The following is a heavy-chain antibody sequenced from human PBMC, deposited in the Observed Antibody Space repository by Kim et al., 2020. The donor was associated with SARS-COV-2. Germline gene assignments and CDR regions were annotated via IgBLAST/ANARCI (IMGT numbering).Heavy chain of an antibody. CDR3: ARDRYTYGFAENYFDP. CDR1: GYSFTDHA. V-gene: IGHV1-3*01. Sequence: ASVKVSCRASGYSFTDHAIHWVRQAPGQRLEWMGWINAAYGDTKYSQKFQNRVTFTRDTSATTAYMELSSLRSEDTAVFYCARDRYTYGFAENYFDPWGQGTLVTVSS. D-gene: IGHD5-18*01. J-gene: IGHJ5*02. CDR2: INAAYGDT.